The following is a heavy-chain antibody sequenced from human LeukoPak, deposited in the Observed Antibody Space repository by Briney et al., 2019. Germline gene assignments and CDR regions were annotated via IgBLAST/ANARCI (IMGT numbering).Heavy chain of an antibody. Sequence: GASVKVSCKASGYTCTNYDINWVRQASGQGLEWMGWTNPISGNTGSAQKFQGRVTLTRNTSISTAYLELSSLRSEDTAVYYCARVGPAAIVDYWGQGTLITVSS. CDR3: ARVGPAAIVDY. V-gene: IGHV1-8*01. J-gene: IGHJ4*02. D-gene: IGHD2-2*01. CDR1: GYTCTNYD. CDR2: TNPISGNT.